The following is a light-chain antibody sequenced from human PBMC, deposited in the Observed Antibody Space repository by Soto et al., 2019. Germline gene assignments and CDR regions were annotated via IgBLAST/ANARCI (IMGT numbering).Light chain of an antibody. V-gene: IGKV3-15*01. CDR3: LQYNNWVPT. Sequence: EIVMTQSPATLSVSPGERATLSCRASQSVRSNLAWYQQKPGQAPRLLIYGASTRATGIPARFSGSGSGTEFTFTISSLQYEDFAVYYCLQYNNWVPTFGQGTKVEIK. J-gene: IGKJ1*01. CDR1: QSVRSN. CDR2: GAS.